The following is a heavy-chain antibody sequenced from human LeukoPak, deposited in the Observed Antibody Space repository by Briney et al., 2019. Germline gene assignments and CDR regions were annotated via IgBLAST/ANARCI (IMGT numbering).Heavy chain of an antibody. CDR1: GGSISSYY. CDR2: IYYSGSS. Sequence: SETLSLTCTVSGGSISSYYWSWIRQPPGKGLEWIGYIYYSGSSNYNPSLKSRVTISVDTSKNQFSLKLSSMTATDTAVYYCARFRTTFGELNHWGQGTLVTVSS. CDR3: ARFRTTFGELNH. J-gene: IGHJ5*02. D-gene: IGHD3-10*01. V-gene: IGHV4-59*01.